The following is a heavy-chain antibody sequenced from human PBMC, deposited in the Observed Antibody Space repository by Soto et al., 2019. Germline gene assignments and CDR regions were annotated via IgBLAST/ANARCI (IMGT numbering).Heavy chain of an antibody. V-gene: IGHV1-69*01. CDR3: ARDHFSGWLQPHYFDY. J-gene: IGHJ4*02. Sequence: QVQLVQSGAEVKKPGSSVKVSCKASGGTFSSYAISWVRQDPGQGLEWMGGIIPILGTANYAQKFQGRVTITADESTSTAYMELSSLRSEDTAVYYCARDHFSGWLQPHYFDYWGQGTLVTVSS. CDR2: IIPILGTA. CDR1: GGTFSSYA. D-gene: IGHD5-12*01.